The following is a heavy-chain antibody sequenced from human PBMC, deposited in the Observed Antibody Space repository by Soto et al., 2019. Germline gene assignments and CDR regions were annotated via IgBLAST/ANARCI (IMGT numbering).Heavy chain of an antibody. Sequence: SETLSLTCAVYGGSFSGYYWSWIRQPPGKGLEWIGEINHSGSTNYNPSLKSRVTISVDTSKNQFSLKLSSVTAADTAVYYCAILGSGYYTDYWGQGILVTVSS. J-gene: IGHJ4*02. V-gene: IGHV4-34*01. CDR2: INHSGST. CDR3: AILGSGYYTDY. CDR1: GGSFSGYY. D-gene: IGHD3-3*01.